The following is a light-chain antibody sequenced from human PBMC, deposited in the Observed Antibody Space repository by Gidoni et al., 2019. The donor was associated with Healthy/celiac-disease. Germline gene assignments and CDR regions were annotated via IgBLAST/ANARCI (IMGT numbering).Light chain of an antibody. V-gene: IGKV3-11*01. CDR2: DAS. Sequence: DIVLSQSPATLSLSPGDRATLSCSASQSVSSYLAWYQQKPGQAPRLLIYDASNWATGIPARFSGSGSGTDFTLTISSLEPEDFAVYYCQQRSNWPPGFGPGTKVDIK. CDR3: QQRSNWPPG. J-gene: IGKJ3*01. CDR1: QSVSSY.